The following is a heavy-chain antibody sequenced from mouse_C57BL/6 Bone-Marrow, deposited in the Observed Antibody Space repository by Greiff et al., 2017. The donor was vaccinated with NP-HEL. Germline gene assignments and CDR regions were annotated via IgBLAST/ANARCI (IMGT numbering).Heavy chain of an antibody. CDR3: TTRRVITTVVAKGY. Sequence: EVQLQQSGAELVRPGASVKLSCTASGFNITDDYMHWVKQRPEQGLEWIGWIDPENGDTEYASKFQGKATITADTSSNTAYLQLSSLTSEETAVDYCTTRRVITTVVAKGYWGQGTTLTVAS. CDR1: GFNITDDY. D-gene: IGHD1-1*01. CDR2: IDPENGDT. V-gene: IGHV14-4*01. J-gene: IGHJ2*01.